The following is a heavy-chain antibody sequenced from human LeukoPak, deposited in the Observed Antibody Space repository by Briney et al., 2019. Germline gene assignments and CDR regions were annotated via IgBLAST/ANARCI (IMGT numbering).Heavy chain of an antibody. J-gene: IGHJ4*02. CDR1: GFTFSSYA. V-gene: IGHV3-23*01. D-gene: IGHD1-26*01. CDR3: AREGSGSFR. CDR2: ISGSPGST. Sequence: GGSLRLSCAASGFTFSSYAMSWVRQAPGKGLEWVSAISGSPGSTYYADSVKGRFTISRDNAKNSLYLQINSLRAEDTAVYYCAREGSGSFRWGQGTLVTVSS.